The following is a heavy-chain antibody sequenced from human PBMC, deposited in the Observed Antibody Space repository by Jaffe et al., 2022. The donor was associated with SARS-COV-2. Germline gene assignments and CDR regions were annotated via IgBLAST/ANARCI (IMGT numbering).Heavy chain of an antibody. J-gene: IGHJ4*02. V-gene: IGHV3-30-3*01. CDR3: ASDYCSGGSCYPTLDY. CDR2: ISYDGSNK. D-gene: IGHD2-15*01. CDR1: GFTFSSYA. Sequence: QVQLVESGGGVVQPGRSLRLSCAASGFTFSSYAMHWVRQAPGKGLEWVAVISYDGSNKYYADSVKGRFTISRDNSKNTLYLQMNSLRAEDTAVYYCASDYCSGGSCYPTLDYWGQGTLVTVSS.